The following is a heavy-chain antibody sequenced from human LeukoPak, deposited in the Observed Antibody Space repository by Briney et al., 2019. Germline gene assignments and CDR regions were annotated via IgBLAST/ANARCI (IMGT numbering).Heavy chain of an antibody. CDR2: IYYSGNT. D-gene: IGHD4-17*01. CDR3: ARHLSMVTTGWDY. V-gene: IGHV4-39*01. Sequence: SETLSLTCTVSGGSINSSPYYWGWIRQPPGKGLEWIGSIYYSGNTYYNPSLKSRVTISVDASKNQFSLRLDSVTAADTALFYCARHLSMVTTGWDYWGQGTLVTVFS. CDR1: GGSINSSPYY. J-gene: IGHJ4*02.